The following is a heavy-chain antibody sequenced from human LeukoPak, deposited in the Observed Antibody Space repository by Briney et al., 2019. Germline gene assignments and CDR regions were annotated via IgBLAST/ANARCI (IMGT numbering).Heavy chain of an antibody. V-gene: IGHV3-64*01. D-gene: IGHD3-22*01. CDR1: GFTFSSYA. J-gene: IGHJ6*03. CDR2: ISSNGGST. Sequence: GGSLRLSCAASGFTFSSYAMHWVRQAPGKGLGYVSAISSNGGSTYYANSVKGRFTISRDNSKNTLYLQMGSLRAEDMAVYYCARGLTVADYYYYYMDVWGKGTTVTVSS. CDR3: ARGLTVADYYYYYMDV.